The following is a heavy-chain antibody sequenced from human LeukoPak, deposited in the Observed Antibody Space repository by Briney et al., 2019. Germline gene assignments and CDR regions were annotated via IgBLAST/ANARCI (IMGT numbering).Heavy chain of an antibody. CDR2: IIPIFGTA. CDR3: AISIAVAAAFDY. V-gene: IGHV1-69*13. CDR1: GGTFSSYA. D-gene: IGHD6-19*01. J-gene: IGHJ4*02. Sequence: SVKVSCKTPGGTFSSYAISWVRQAPGQGLEWMGGIIPIFGTANYAQKFQGRVTITADESTSTAYMELSSLRSEDTAVYYCAISIAVAAAFDYWGQGTLVTVSS.